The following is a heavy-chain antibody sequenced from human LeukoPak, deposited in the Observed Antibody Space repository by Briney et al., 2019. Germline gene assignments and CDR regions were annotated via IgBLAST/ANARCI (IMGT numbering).Heavy chain of an antibody. CDR1: GFTFSSYS. V-gene: IGHV3-66*01. CDR3: ARGGPAAGRFDY. Sequence: SGGSLRLSCAASGFTFSSYSMNWVRQAPGKGLEWVSVIYSGGSTYYADSVKGRFTISRDNSKNTLYLQMNSLRAEDTAVYYCARGGPAAGRFDYWGQGTLVTVSS. D-gene: IGHD6-13*01. J-gene: IGHJ4*02. CDR2: IYSGGST.